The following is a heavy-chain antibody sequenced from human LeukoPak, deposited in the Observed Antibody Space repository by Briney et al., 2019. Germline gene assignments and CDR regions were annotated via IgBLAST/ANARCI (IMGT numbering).Heavy chain of an antibody. V-gene: IGHV4-34*01. D-gene: IGHD1-26*01. Sequence: SGTLSLTRAVYGGSFSGYYWSWIRQPPGKGLEWIGEINHSGSTNYNPSLKSRVTISVDTSKNQFSLKLSSVTAADTAVYYCARGIIVGATGGGYWGQGTLVTVSS. CDR1: GGSFSGYY. CDR3: ARGIIVGATGGGY. CDR2: INHSGST. J-gene: IGHJ4*02.